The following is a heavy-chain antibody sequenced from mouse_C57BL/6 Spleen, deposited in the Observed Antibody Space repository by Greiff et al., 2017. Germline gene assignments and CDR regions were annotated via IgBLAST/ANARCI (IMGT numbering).Heavy chain of an antibody. CDR1: GYSITSGYY. CDR2: ISYDGSN. Sequence: EVKLEESGPGLVKPSQSLSLTCSVTGYSITSGYYWNWIRQFPGNKLEWMGYISYDGSNNYNPSLKNRISITRDTSKNQFFLKLNSVTTEDTATYYCARGRGWSLSYYAMDYWGQGTSVTVSS. J-gene: IGHJ4*01. D-gene: IGHD2-3*01. V-gene: IGHV3-6*01. CDR3: ARGRGWSLSYYAMDY.